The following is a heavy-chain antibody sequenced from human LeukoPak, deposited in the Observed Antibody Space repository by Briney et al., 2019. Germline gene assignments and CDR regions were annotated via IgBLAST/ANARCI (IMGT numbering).Heavy chain of an antibody. Sequence: GGSLRLSCGASGITFSSYSMNWVRQAPGKGLEWVSYISSSGSTRYYADSVKGRFTISRDNARNSLYLQMNSLRAEDTAVYFCARGGLSIMGYWGQGTLVTVSS. D-gene: IGHD2/OR15-2a*01. CDR3: ARGGLSIMGY. J-gene: IGHJ4*02. V-gene: IGHV3-48*01. CDR2: ISSSGSTR. CDR1: GITFSSYS.